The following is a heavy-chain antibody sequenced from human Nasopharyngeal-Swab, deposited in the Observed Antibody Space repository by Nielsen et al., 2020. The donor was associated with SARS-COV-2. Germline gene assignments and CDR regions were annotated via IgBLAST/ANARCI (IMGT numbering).Heavy chain of an antibody. CDR2: MNPKSGDV. CDR1: GYTFSRND. CDR3: ARGAFGLGHSWFDP. V-gene: IGHV1-8*01. Sequence: ASMKVSCKSSGYTFSRNDINWVRQATGQGLEWMGWMNPKSGDVGYAQKFQGRVTMTRNTSTTTAYMELSSLRHEDTAVYYCARGAFGLGHSWFDPWGQGTLVTVSS. J-gene: IGHJ5*02. D-gene: IGHD3/OR15-3a*01.